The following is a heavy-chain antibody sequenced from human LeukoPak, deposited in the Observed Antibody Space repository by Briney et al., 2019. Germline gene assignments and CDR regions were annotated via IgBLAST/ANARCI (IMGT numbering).Heavy chain of an antibody. CDR3: ARDLRFLEWLLKDAFDI. Sequence: ASVKVSCKASGDTFTSYYMHWVRQAPGQGLEWMGWISAYNGNTNYAQKLQGRVTMTTDTSTSTAYMELRSLRSDDTAVYYCARDLRFLEWLLKDAFDIWGQGTMVTVSS. J-gene: IGHJ3*02. CDR1: GDTFTSYY. CDR2: ISAYNGNT. D-gene: IGHD3-3*01. V-gene: IGHV1-18*04.